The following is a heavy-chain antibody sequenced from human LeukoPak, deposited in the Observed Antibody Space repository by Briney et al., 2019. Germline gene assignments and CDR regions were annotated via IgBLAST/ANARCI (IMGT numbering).Heavy chain of an antibody. D-gene: IGHD1-1*01. CDR3: AKDRRPLLGYDY. V-gene: IGHV3-23*01. CDR1: GFTFSSYW. Sequence: GGSLRLSCAASGFTFSSYWMTWVRQAPGKGLEWVSGISDSGGTTYYVDSVKGRFTISRDNSKNTLYLQMNSLRAEDTAVYYCAKDRRPLLGYDYWGQGTLVTVSS. CDR2: ISDSGGTT. J-gene: IGHJ4*02.